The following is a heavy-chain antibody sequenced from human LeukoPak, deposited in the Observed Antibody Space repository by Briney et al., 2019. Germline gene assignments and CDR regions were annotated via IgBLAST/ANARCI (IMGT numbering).Heavy chain of an antibody. J-gene: IGHJ5*02. Sequence: ASVKVSCKASGYTFTGYYMHWVRQAPGQGLEWMGWINPNSGGTNYAQKFQGRVTMTRDTSISTAYMELSRLRSDDTAVYYCARDHGYCSSTSCYNWFVPWGQGTLVTVSS. CDR1: GYTFTGYY. CDR3: ARDHGYCSSTSCYNWFVP. V-gene: IGHV1-2*02. D-gene: IGHD2-2*01. CDR2: INPNSGGT.